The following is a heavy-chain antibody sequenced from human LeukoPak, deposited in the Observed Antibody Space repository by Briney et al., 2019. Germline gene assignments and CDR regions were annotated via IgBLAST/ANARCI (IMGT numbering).Heavy chain of an antibody. CDR1: GYTFTSYY. J-gene: IGHJ3*02. Sequence: ASVKVSCKASGYTFTSYYMHWVRQAPGQGLEWMGIINPSGGSTSYAQKFQGRVTMTRDMSTSTVYMELSSLRSEDTAVYYCARDRVGYYYDSSDTEAFDIWGQGTMVTVSS. V-gene: IGHV1-46*01. CDR2: INPSGGST. D-gene: IGHD3-22*01. CDR3: ARDRVGYYYDSSDTEAFDI.